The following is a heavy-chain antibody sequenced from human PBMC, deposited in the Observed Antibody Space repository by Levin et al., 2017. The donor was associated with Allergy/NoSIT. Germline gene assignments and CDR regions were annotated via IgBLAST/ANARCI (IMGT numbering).Heavy chain of an antibody. Sequence: PSETLSLTCTVSGGSISSSSYYWGWIRQPPGKGLEWIGSIYYSGSTYYNPSLKSRVTISVDTSKNQFSLKLSSVTAADTAVYYCAYRGWGDYGYYWGQGSLVTVSS. V-gene: IGHV4-39*01. CDR1: GGSISSSSYY. D-gene: IGHD4-17*01. J-gene: IGHJ4*02. CDR3: AYRGWGDYGYY. CDR2: IYYSGST.